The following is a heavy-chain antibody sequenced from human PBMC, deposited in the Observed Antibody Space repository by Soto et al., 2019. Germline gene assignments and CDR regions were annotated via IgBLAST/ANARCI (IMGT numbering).Heavy chain of an antibody. V-gene: IGHV1-69*13. Sequence: SVKVSCKASGGTFSSYAISWVRQAPGQGLEWMGGIIPIFGTANYAQKFQGRVTITADESTSTAYMELSSLRSEDTAVYYCARVRPHYGSGSYGNFDYWGQGTLVTV. CDR2: IIPIFGTA. CDR1: GGTFSSYA. J-gene: IGHJ4*02. D-gene: IGHD3-10*01. CDR3: ARVRPHYGSGSYGNFDY.